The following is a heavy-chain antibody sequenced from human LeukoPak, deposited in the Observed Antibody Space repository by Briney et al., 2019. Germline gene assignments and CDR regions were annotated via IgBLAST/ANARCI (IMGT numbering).Heavy chain of an antibody. D-gene: IGHD3-16*01. J-gene: IGHJ2*01. CDR1: GYDFSTSW. V-gene: IGHV5-51*01. CDR3: AKVKSFGYWFFDL. Sequence: PGESLKISCQGSGYDFSTSWIACVRQAPGKGLEWVGSIYIGDSDPRYSPSFQGHVTMSADKSVNTASLQWNSLQGSDTGVYFCAKVKSFGYWFFDLWGRGTLVAVSS. CDR2: IYIGDSDP.